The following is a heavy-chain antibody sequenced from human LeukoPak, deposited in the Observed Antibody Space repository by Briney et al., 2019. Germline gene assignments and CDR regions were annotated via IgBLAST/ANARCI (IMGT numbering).Heavy chain of an antibody. V-gene: IGHV4-31*03. D-gene: IGHD3-22*01. CDR1: GGSISSGGYY. CDR3: ARNPGSGYYWYYFDY. J-gene: IGHJ4*02. CDR2: IYYSGST. Sequence: PSQTLSLTCTVSGGSISSGGYYRSWIRQHPGKGLEWIGYIYYSGSTYYNPSLKSRVTISVDTSKNQFSLKLSSVTAADTAVYYCARNPGSGYYWYYFDYWGQGTLATVSS.